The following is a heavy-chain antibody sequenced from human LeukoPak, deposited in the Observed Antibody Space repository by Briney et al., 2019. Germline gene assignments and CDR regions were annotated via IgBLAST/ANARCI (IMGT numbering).Heavy chain of an antibody. CDR2: ISSSSSYI. D-gene: IGHD3-10*01. CDR3: ARAPSGRFWFDP. J-gene: IGHJ5*02. CDR1: GFTFSSYS. V-gene: IGHV3-21*01. Sequence: PGGSLRLSCAASGFTFSSYSMNWVRQAPRKGLEWVSSISSSSSYIYYADLVKGRFTISRDNAKNSLYLQMNSLRAEDTAVYYCARAPSGRFWFDPWGQGTLVTVSS.